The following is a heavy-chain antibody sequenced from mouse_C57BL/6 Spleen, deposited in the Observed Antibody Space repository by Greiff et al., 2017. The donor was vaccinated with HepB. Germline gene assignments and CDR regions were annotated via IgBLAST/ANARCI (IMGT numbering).Heavy chain of an antibody. J-gene: IGHJ2*01. CDR2: ISGGGGNT. Sequence: DVKLVESGGGLVKPGGSLKLSCAASGFTFSSYTMSWVRQTPEKRLEWVATISGGGGNTYYPDSVKGRFTISRDNAKNTLYLQMSSLRSEDTALYYCARHPGYYHFDYWGQGTTLTVSS. V-gene: IGHV5-9*01. CDR3: ARHPGYYHFDY. CDR1: GFTFSSYT. D-gene: IGHD2-3*01.